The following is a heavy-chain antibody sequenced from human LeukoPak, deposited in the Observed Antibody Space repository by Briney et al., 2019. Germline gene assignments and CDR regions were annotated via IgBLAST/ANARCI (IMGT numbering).Heavy chain of an antibody. CDR2: IGSRSTTI. Sequence: GGSLRLSCAASGFPFSSYSMNWVRQAPGKGLEWVSYIGSRSTTIYYADSVKGRFTISRDNAKNSLYLQMNSLRAEDTAVYYCASRRGSNRPFDYWGQGTLVTVSS. J-gene: IGHJ4*02. CDR1: GFPFSSYS. V-gene: IGHV3-48*01. D-gene: IGHD1-26*01. CDR3: ASRRGSNRPFDY.